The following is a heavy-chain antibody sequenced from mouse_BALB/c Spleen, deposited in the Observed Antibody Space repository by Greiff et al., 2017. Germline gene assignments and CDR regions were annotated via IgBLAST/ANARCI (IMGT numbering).Heavy chain of an antibody. V-gene: IGHV5-6-4*01. CDR3: TRDRYFDV. CDR2: ISSGGSYT. J-gene: IGHJ1*01. CDR1: GFTFSSYT. Sequence: EVKLEESGGGLVKPGGSLKLSCAASGFTFSSYTMSWVRQTPEKRLEWVATISSGGSYTYYPDSVKGRFTISRDNAKNTLYLQMSSLKSEDTAMYYCTRDRYFDVWGAGTTVTVSS.